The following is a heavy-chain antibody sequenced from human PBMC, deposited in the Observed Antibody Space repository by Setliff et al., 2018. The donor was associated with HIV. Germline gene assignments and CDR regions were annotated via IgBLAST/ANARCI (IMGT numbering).Heavy chain of an antibody. D-gene: IGHD1-26*01. V-gene: IGHV1-18*01. CDR3: ARDKWELLTSFYYYYGMDV. CDR1: GYTFTSYG. Sequence: ASVKVSCKASGYTFTSYGISWVRQAPGQGLEWMGWISAYNGNTNYAQKLKGRVTMTTDTSTGTAYMELRILRSDDTAVYYCARDKWELLTSFYYYYGMDVWGQGTTVTVSS. J-gene: IGHJ6*02. CDR2: ISAYNGNT.